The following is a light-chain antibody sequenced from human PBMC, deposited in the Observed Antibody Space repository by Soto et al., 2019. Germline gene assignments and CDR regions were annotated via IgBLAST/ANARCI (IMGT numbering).Light chain of an antibody. CDR1: QSVSNNY. V-gene: IGKV3-20*01. CDR3: QQYGSSGT. J-gene: IGKJ1*01. CDR2: GAS. Sequence: VLTQSPCTLSLSPGERATLSCGASQSVSNNYLAWYQQKPGHAPSLLIYGASNRATGIPDRLSGSGSGTDFTLTISRLEPEDSAVYYCQQYGSSGTFGQGTKVDIK.